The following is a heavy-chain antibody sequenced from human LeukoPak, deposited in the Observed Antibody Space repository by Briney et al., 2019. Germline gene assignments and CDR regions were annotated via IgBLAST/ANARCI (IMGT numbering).Heavy chain of an antibody. J-gene: IGHJ4*02. CDR2: INPSGGST. D-gene: IGHD3-3*01. Sequence: ASVKVSCKASRYTFTGYYMHWVRQAPGQGLEWMGIINPSGGSTSYAQKFQGRVTMTRDISTSTVYMELSSLRSEDTAVYYCARDGIFGVSGGDYWGQGTLVTVSS. V-gene: IGHV1-46*01. CDR3: ARDGIFGVSGGDY. CDR1: RYTFTGYY.